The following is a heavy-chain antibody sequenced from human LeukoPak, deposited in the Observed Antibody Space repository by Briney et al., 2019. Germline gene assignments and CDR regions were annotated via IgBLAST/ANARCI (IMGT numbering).Heavy chain of an antibody. V-gene: IGHV3-48*02. CDR1: GFTFSPLG. Sequence: SGGSLRLSCAASGFTFSPLGMNWVRQAPERGLEWVSYISSGSSTTYYADSVKGRFTISRDNAKNSLYLQLNSLRDEDTAVYYCARGRGLTLSYHYFDYWGQGTLVTVSS. CDR3: ARGRGLTLSYHYFDY. J-gene: IGHJ4*02. CDR2: ISSGSSTT. D-gene: IGHD3-10*01.